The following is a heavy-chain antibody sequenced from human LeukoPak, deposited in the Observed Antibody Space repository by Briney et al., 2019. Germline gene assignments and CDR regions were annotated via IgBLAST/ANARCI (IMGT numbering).Heavy chain of an antibody. CDR2: IYYSGST. Sequence: SQTLSLTCTVSGGSISSGSYYWGWIRQPPGKGLEWIGSIYYSGSTYYNPSLESRVTISVDTSKNQFSLKVSSVTAADTAVYYCARRGASSSEEYWGQGTLVIVSS. CDR1: GGSISSGSYY. V-gene: IGHV4-39*01. CDR3: ARRGASSSEEY. D-gene: IGHD6-6*01. J-gene: IGHJ4*02.